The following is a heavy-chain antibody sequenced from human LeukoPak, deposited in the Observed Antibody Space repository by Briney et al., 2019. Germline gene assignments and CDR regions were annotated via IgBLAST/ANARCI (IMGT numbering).Heavy chain of an antibody. J-gene: IGHJ3*02. D-gene: IGHD4-17*01. CDR1: GFTFSSYA. CDR3: ANRYGDYPRDDALDI. Sequence: GGSLRLSCAASGFTFSSYAMSWVRQAPGKGLEWVSAISGSGGSTYYADSVKGRFTVSRDNSKNTLYLQMNSLRAEDTAVYYCANRYGDYPRDDALDIWGQGTMVTVSS. V-gene: IGHV3-23*01. CDR2: ISGSGGST.